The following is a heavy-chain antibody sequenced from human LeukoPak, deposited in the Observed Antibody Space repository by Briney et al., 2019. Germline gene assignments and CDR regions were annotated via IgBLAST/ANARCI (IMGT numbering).Heavy chain of an antibody. V-gene: IGHV3-23*01. CDR1: GFTFDDYG. J-gene: IGHJ4*02. Sequence: AGSLRLSCAASGFTFDDYGMSWVRHAPGKGLEWVSTISRSDGSTYYADSVKGRFTISRDNSKNTLFLQMNSLEVEDTAVYYCAKGRERTDWYNFDYWGQGTLVTVSS. CDR3: AKGRERTDWYNFDY. D-gene: IGHD3-9*01. CDR2: ISRSDGST.